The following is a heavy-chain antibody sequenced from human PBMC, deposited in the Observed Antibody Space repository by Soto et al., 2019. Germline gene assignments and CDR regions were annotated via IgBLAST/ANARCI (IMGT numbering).Heavy chain of an antibody. CDR1: GGSISSSSYY. CDR2: IYYSGST. CDR3: ARGLGLRYFPFVDV. Sequence: PSETLSLTCTVSGGSISSSSYYWGWIRQPPGKGLEWIGSIYYSGSTYYNPSLKSRVTISVDTSKNQFSLKLSSVTAADTAVYYCARGLGLRYFPFVDVWGQGTTVSVSS. D-gene: IGHD3-9*01. J-gene: IGHJ6*02. V-gene: IGHV4-39*07.